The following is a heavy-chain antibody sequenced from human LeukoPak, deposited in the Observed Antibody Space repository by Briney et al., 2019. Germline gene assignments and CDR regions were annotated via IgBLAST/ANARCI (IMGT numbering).Heavy chain of an antibody. CDR3: ARGRYSSGWSNGRSFDY. V-gene: IGHV4-34*01. D-gene: IGHD6-19*01. CDR1: GGSFSGYY. CDR2: INHSGST. Sequence: PSETLSLTCAVYGGSFSGYYWSWIRQPPGKGLEWIGEINHSGSTNYNPSLKSRVTISVDTSKNQFSLKLSSVTAADTAVYYCARGRYSSGWSNGRSFDYWGQGTLVTVSS. J-gene: IGHJ4*02.